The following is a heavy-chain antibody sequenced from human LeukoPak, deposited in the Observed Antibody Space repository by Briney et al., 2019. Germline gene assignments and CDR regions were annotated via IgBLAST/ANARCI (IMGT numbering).Heavy chain of an antibody. V-gene: IGHV4-38-2*02. CDR2: VYHSGT. CDR1: GYSIGSGNY. Sequence: PSETLSLTCTVSGYSIGSGNYWAWIRQPPGKRLEWIGCVYHSGTHYKSSLTSRVTISMDTSKNQFSLKVTSVTAADSALYYCAKTSGGGGRDSWGQGTLVTVSS. D-gene: IGHD6-19*01. J-gene: IGHJ5*01. CDR3: AKTSGGGGRDS.